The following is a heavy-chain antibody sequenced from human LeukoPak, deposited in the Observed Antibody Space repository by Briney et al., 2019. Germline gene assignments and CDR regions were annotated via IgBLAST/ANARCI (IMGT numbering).Heavy chain of an antibody. CDR1: GGSISSGGYY. Sequence: SQTLSLTCTVSGGSISSGGYYWSWIRQSPGKGLEWIGYIYYSGSTTYNPSLKSRVTISVDTSKNQFSLKLSSVTAADTAVYYCARRRSSLYPFDYWGQGALVTVSS. J-gene: IGHJ4*02. CDR2: IYYSGST. V-gene: IGHV4-61*08. CDR3: ARRRSSLYPFDY. D-gene: IGHD6-13*01.